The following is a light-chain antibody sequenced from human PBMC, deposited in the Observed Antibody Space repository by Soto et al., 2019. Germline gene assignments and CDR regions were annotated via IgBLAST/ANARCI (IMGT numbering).Light chain of an antibody. CDR1: QTVSSL. Sequence: DIQGTQSPSTLSASVGDRVTITCRASQTVSSLLAWYQQKPGRAPKLLIYDASTLESGVPSRFSGSGSGTEFTLTISSLQPDDFATYYCQQYNVFWTFGLGTKVDIK. V-gene: IGKV1-5*01. J-gene: IGKJ1*01. CDR3: QQYNVFWT. CDR2: DAS.